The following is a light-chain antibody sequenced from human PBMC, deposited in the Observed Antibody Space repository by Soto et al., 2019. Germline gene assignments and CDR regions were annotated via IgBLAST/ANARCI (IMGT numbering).Light chain of an antibody. CDR1: QSISSY. J-gene: IGKJ5*01. V-gene: IGKV1-39*01. CDR2: AAS. Sequence: DIQMTQSPSSLSASVGDRVTITGRASQSISSYLNWYQQKPGKAPKLLIYAASSLQSGVPSRFSGSGSGTDFTLTISSLQPEDFATYYCQQSYSTPSITFGQGTRLEIK. CDR3: QQSYSTPSIT.